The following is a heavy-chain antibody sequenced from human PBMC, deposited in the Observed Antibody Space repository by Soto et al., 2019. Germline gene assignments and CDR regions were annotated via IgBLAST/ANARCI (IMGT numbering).Heavy chain of an antibody. CDR3: AAYYYDSSGYLPPPGYYYYYGMDV. CDR2: IVVGSGNT. CDR1: GFTFTSSA. J-gene: IGHJ6*02. D-gene: IGHD3-22*01. Sequence: GASVKVSCKASGFTFTSSAMQWVRQARGQRLEWIGWIVVGSGNTNYAQKFQERVTITRDMSTSTAYMELSSLRSEDTAVYYCAAYYYDSSGYLPPPGYYYYYGMDVWG. V-gene: IGHV1-58*02.